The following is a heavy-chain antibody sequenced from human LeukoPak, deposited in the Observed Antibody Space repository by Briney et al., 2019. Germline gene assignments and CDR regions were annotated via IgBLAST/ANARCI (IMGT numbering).Heavy chain of an antibody. J-gene: IGHJ4*02. V-gene: IGHV3-30-3*01. Sequence: GGSLRLSCAASGFRFGNYAMHWVRQAPGKGLEWVAVISFDGSKEDYADSVKGRFTISRDNSKNTLYVQLNSLSVEDTAVYYCARDSAYYYDSSGFSYCDYWGPGTLVTVSS. D-gene: IGHD3-22*01. CDR2: ISFDGSKE. CDR1: GFRFGNYA. CDR3: ARDSAYYYDSSGFSYCDY.